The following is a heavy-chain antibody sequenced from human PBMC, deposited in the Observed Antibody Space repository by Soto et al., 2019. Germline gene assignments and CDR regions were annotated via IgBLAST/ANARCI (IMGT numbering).Heavy chain of an antibody. J-gene: IGHJ5*02. CDR3: AGKTFTIAAASYGRSNWFDP. D-gene: IGHD6-25*01. CDR2: IYFTGNT. CDR1: GGSITSSSHF. Sequence: SETLSLTCSASGGSITSSSHFWGWVRQPPGKGLEWIGTIYFTGNTYYTPSLKSRLTMSIDTSKNEFSLRLNSVTAADTAVYYCAGKTFTIAAASYGRSNWFDPWGPGTLVTVSS. V-gene: IGHV4-39*01.